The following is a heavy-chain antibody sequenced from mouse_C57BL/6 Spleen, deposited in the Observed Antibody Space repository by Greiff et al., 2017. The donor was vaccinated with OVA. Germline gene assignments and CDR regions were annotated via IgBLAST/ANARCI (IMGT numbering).Heavy chain of an antibody. Sequence: SGPELVKPGASVKISCKASGYAFSSSWMNWVKQRPGKGLEWIGRIYPGDGDTNYNGKFKGKATLTADKSSSTAYMQLSSLTSEDSAVYFCARFTTVATYAMDYWGQGTSVTDSS. CDR1: GYAFSSSW. CDR3: ARFTTVATYAMDY. CDR2: IYPGDGDT. V-gene: IGHV1-82*01. J-gene: IGHJ4*01. D-gene: IGHD1-1*01.